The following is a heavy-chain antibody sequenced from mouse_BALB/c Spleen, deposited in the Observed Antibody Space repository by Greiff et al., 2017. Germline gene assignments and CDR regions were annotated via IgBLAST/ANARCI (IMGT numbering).Heavy chain of an antibody. Sequence: VQGVESGPGLVAPSQSLSITCTVSGFSLTSYGVHWVRQPPGKGLEWLGVIWAGGSTNYNSALMSRLSISKDNSKSQVFLKMNSLQTDDTAMYYCARESYYGNYYFDYWGQGTTLTVSS. CDR1: GFSLTSYG. CDR3: ARESYYGNYYFDY. V-gene: IGHV2-9*02. D-gene: IGHD2-1*01. CDR2: IWAGGST. J-gene: IGHJ2*01.